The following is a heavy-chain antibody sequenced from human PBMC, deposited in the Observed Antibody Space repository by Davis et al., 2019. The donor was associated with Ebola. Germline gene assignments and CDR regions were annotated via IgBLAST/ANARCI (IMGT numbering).Heavy chain of an antibody. V-gene: IGHV4-30-2*01. CDR2: IYHSGST. CDR1: GGSISSGGYS. D-gene: IGHD1-7*01. CDR3: ARDTRITGTTGYYYGMDV. J-gene: IGHJ6*02. Sequence: SETLSLTCAVSGGSISSGGYSWSWIRQPPGKGLEWIGYIYHSGSTYYNPSLKSRVTISVDRSKNQFSLKLSSVTAADTAVYYCARDTRITGTTGYYYGMDVWGQGTTVTVSS.